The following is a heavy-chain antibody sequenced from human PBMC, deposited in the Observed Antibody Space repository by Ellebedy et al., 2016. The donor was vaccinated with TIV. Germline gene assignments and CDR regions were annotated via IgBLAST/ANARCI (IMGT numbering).Heavy chain of an antibody. V-gene: IGHV1-18*01. J-gene: IGHJ4*02. CDR1: GYTFTSYG. Sequence: ASVKVSCXASGYTFTSYGISWVRQAPGQGLEWMGWISAYNGNTNYAQKLQGRVTMTTDTSTSTVYMELSSLRSEDTAVYYCARQYRGSFDYWGQGTLVTVSS. D-gene: IGHD1-26*01. CDR2: ISAYNGNT. CDR3: ARQYRGSFDY.